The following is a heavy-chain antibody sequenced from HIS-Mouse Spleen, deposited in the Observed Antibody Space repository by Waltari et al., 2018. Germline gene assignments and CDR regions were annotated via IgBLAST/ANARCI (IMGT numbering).Heavy chain of an antibody. J-gene: IGHJ4*02. V-gene: IGHV4-30-4*01. CDR1: GGSISSGDYY. D-gene: IGHD3-3*01. Sequence: QVQLQESGPGLVKPSQTLSLTCTVSGGSISSGDYYWSWIRQPPGKGLEWIGYIYYSGSTSYNPSLKSRVTISVDTSKNQFSLKLSSVTAADTAVYYCARGGDFWSGYLYYFDYWGQGTLVTVSS. CDR3: ARGGDFWSGYLYYFDY. CDR2: IYYSGST.